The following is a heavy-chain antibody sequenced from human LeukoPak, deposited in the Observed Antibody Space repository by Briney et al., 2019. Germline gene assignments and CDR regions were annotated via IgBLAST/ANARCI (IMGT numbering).Heavy chain of an antibody. V-gene: IGHV1-69*13. Sequence: GASVKVSCKASGGTFSSYAISWVRQAPGQGLEWMGGIIPIFGTANYAQKFQGRVTITADESTSTAYMELSSLRSEDTAVYYCAREGYYYDSSGYYISWGQGTLVTVSS. CDR2: IIPIFGTA. D-gene: IGHD3-22*01. CDR3: AREGYYYDSSGYYIS. J-gene: IGHJ4*02. CDR1: GGTFSSYA.